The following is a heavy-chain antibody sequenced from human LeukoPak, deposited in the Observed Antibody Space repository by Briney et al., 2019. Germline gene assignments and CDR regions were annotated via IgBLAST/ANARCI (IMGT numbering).Heavy chain of an antibody. J-gene: IGHJ4*02. Sequence: PSETLSLTCTVSGGSISSYYWSWIRQPPGKGLEWIGYIYYSGSTNYNPSLKSRVTISVDTSKNQFSLQLNSVTPEDTAVYYCARADYGDYYFDYWGQGTLVTVSS. V-gene: IGHV4-59*12. CDR2: IYYSGST. D-gene: IGHD4-17*01. CDR1: GGSISSYY. CDR3: ARADYGDYYFDY.